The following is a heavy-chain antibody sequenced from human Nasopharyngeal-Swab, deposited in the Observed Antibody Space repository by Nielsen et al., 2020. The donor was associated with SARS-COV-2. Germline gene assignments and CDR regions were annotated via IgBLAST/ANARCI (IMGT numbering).Heavy chain of an antibody. D-gene: IGHD2-8*01. CDR2: TEIGGTT. Sequence: GGSLRLSCAVSGLTVSSTYMSWVRQAPGKGLEWVSVTEIGGTTHYADSVKGRFSISRDSSTNTLYLQMNSLRAEDTALYYCVKDGYCTNGVRGFDAFDIWGRGTMVTVSS. CDR3: VKDGYCTNGVRGFDAFDI. J-gene: IGHJ3*02. V-gene: IGHV3-53*01. CDR1: GLTVSSTY.